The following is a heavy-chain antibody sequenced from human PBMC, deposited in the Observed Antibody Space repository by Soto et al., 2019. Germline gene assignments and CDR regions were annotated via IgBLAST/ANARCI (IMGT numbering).Heavy chain of an antibody. J-gene: IGHJ4*02. V-gene: IGHV3-30*18. D-gene: IGHD3-10*01. CDR3: AKGALWFGELHYYFDS. CDR2: ISFDGNNK. Sequence: QVQLVESGGGVVQPGRSLRLSCVASGFTFSGSGMHWVRQAPGKGLEWVAVISFDGNNKYYVDSVKGRFTISRDNSKDTLYLQMNSLRAEDTAVYYCAKGALWFGELHYYFDSWGQGALVTVSS. CDR1: GFTFSGSG.